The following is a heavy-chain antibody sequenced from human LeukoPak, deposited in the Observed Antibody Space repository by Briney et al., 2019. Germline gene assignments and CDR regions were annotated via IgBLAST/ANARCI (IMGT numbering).Heavy chain of an antibody. J-gene: IGHJ6*03. CDR1: GFTFSSYS. V-gene: IGHV3-48*01. CDR2: ISSSSSTI. D-gene: IGHD6-13*01. Sequence: GGSLRLSCAASGFTFSSYSMNWVRQAPGKGLEWVSYISSSSSTIYYADSVKGRFTISRDNAKNSLYLQMNSLRAEDTAVYYCASAYSDSSSWYGNYYYYYYMDVWGKGTTVTVSS. CDR3: ASAYSDSSSWYGNYYYYYYMDV.